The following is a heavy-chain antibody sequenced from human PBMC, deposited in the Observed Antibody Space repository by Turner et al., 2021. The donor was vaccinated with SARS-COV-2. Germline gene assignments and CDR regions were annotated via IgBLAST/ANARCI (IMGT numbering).Heavy chain of an antibody. D-gene: IGHD3-22*01. CDR2: ISSSSSYI. CDR3: ARARWHYYDSSGYYPDAFDI. V-gene: IGHV3-21*01. CDR1: GFTFRSYG. J-gene: IGHJ3*02. Sequence: VQLVESGVGVVQPGGSLRLSCAASGFTFRSYGMHWVRQAPGKGLEWVSSISSSSSYIYYANSVKGRLTISRDNAKNSLYLQMNSLRAEDTAVYYCARARWHYYDSSGYYPDAFDIWGQGTMVTVSS.